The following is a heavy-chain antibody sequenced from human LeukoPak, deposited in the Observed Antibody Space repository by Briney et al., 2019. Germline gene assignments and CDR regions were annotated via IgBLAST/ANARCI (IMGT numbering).Heavy chain of an antibody. CDR3: AKKGAGKDIVVVPAATAPFDY. V-gene: IGHV3-23*01. Sequence: GGSLRLSCAASGFTFSSYAMSWVRQAPGKGLEWVSAISGSGGSTYYADSVKGRFTISRDNSKNTLYLQMNSLRAEDTAVYYCAKKGAGKDIVVVPAATAPFDYWGQGTLVTVSS. D-gene: IGHD2-2*01. CDR2: ISGSGGST. J-gene: IGHJ4*02. CDR1: GFTFSSYA.